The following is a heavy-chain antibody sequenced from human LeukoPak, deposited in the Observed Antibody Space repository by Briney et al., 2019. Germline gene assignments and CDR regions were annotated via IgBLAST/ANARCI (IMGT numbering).Heavy chain of an antibody. J-gene: IGHJ3*02. V-gene: IGHV1-2*04. D-gene: IGHD7-27*01. CDR1: GYTFTSYY. Sequence: ASVKVSCKASGYTFTSYYMHWVRQAPGQGLEWMGWINPNSGGTNYAQKFQGWVTMTRDTSISTAYMELSRLRSDDTAVYYCARSPSWGSPNAFDIWGQGTMVTVSS. CDR3: ARSPSWGSPNAFDI. CDR2: INPNSGGT.